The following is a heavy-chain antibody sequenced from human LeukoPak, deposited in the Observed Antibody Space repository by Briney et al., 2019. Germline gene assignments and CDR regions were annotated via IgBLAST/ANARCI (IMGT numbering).Heavy chain of an antibody. CDR2: ISNNGDIT. D-gene: IGHD3-10*01. CDR3: AKDSTDPITMVRGVSVDY. CDR1: GFTFSRFA. J-gene: IGHJ4*02. Sequence: PGGSLRLSCSASGFTFSRFALHWVRQAPGKGLEHVSSISNNGDITYYADSVTGRFTISRDNSKNTLYLQMNSLRAEDTAVYYCAKDSTDPITMVRGVSVDYWGQGTLVTVSS. V-gene: IGHV3-64*04.